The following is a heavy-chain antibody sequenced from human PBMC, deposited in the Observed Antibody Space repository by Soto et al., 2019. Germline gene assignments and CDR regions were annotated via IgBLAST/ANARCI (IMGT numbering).Heavy chain of an antibody. J-gene: IGHJ2*01. CDR2: IYYSGST. Sequence: QVQLQESGPGLVKPSQTLSLTCTVSGGSISSGDYYWSWIRQPPGKGLEWIGYIYYSGSTYYNPSLTSRVTISVDTPKNQCSLKLSSVTAADTAVYYCASPGEMATIGEAWYFDLWGRGTLVTVSS. D-gene: IGHD5-12*01. CDR1: GGSISSGDYY. V-gene: IGHV4-30-4*01. CDR3: ASPGEMATIGEAWYFDL.